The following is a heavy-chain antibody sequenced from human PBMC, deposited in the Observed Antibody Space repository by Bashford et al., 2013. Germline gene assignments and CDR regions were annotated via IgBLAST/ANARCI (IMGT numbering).Heavy chain of an antibody. Sequence: VRQAPGKGLEWVLELLVVVVVAHTTPDSVKGRFTISRDNSKNTLYLQMNSLRAEDTAVYYCAKDRDDYGDPDAFXIWGQGTMVTVSS. D-gene: IGHD4-17*01. CDR3: AKDRDDYGDPDAFXI. J-gene: IGHJ3*02. CDR2: LVVVVVA. V-gene: IGHV3-23*01.